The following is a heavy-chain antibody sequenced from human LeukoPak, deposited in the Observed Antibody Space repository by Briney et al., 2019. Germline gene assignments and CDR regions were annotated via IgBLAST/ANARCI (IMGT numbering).Heavy chain of an antibody. CDR2: ISWNSGSI. Sequence: GGSLRLSCAASGFTFDDYAMHWVRQAPGKGLEWVSGISWNSGSIGYADSVKGRFTISRDNAKNSLYLQMNSLRAEDTAVYYCARGHSISPNWFDPWGQGTLVTVSS. J-gene: IGHJ5*02. V-gene: IGHV3-9*01. D-gene: IGHD6-13*01. CDR1: GFTFDDYA. CDR3: ARGHSISPNWFDP.